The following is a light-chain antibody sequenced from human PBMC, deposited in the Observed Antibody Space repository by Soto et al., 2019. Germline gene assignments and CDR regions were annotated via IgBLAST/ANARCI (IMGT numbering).Light chain of an antibody. Sequence: EIVLTQSPATLSSFPGDRVTLSCRASQYINTRLAWYQHKPVQAPRLLIYYTSNRATGIPARFSGSGAGTDFTLTINSLAPEDFAVYYCQQYGRSPGLFTFGPGTKVDIK. J-gene: IGKJ3*01. CDR1: QYINTR. V-gene: IGKV3-11*01. CDR3: QQYGRSPGLFT. CDR2: YTS.